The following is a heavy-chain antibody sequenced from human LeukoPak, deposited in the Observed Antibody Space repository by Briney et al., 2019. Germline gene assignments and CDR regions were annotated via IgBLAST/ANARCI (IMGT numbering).Heavy chain of an antibody. CDR2: INEDASTI. Sequence: GGSLRLSCVASGFTLSRYWMHWVRQVPGKGLEWVSRINEDASTITYADSVKGRFTISRDNAKNTLYLQMNSLRAEDTAVYFCVRDLILVWTPGDDFDHWGRGTLVTVSS. CDR3: VRDLILVWTPGDDFDH. J-gene: IGHJ4*02. V-gene: IGHV3-74*03. D-gene: IGHD3-16*01. CDR1: GFTLSRYW.